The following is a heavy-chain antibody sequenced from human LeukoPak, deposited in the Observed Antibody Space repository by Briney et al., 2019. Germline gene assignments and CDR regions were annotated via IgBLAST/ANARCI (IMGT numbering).Heavy chain of an antibody. D-gene: IGHD2-15*01. CDR1: GFTFSSYG. CDR2: IWYDGGNK. Sequence: GGSLRLSCAASGFTFSSYGMHWVRQAPGKGLEWVAVIWYDGGNKYYADSVKGRFTISRDNSKNTLYLQMNSLRAEDTAVYYCARDLGGAGFQHWGQGTLVTVSS. CDR3: ARDLGGAGFQH. J-gene: IGHJ1*01. V-gene: IGHV3-33*01.